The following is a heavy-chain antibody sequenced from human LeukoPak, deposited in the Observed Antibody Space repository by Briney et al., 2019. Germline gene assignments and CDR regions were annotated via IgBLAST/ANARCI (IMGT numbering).Heavy chain of an antibody. J-gene: IGHJ5*02. V-gene: IGHV3-23*01. CDR3: AKDIELFMS. CDR1: GFTFRNFA. CDR2: LSHGGTRT. Sequence: GGSLRLSCAASGFTFRNFAMSWVRQAPGKGLEWVSGLSHGGTRTFYAASVKGRFTISRDDSNSTLFLQMDNLRVEDTATYYCAKDIELFMSWGQGTLVILSS. D-gene: IGHD1-26*01.